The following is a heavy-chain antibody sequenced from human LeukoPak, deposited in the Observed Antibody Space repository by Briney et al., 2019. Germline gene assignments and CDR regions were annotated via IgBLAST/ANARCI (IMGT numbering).Heavy chain of an antibody. V-gene: IGHV3-23*01. CDR1: EFTFSSYA. D-gene: IGHD1-26*01. J-gene: IGHJ4*02. Sequence: GGSLKLSCAASEFTFSSYAMSWVRQAPGKGLEWVSGISGSGGSTYYADSVEGRFTISRDKSKNTLHLQMNSLRAEDTAVYYCAKGIESSGSYYTCFDYWGQGTLVTVSS. CDR3: AKGIESSGSYYTCFDY. CDR2: ISGSGGST.